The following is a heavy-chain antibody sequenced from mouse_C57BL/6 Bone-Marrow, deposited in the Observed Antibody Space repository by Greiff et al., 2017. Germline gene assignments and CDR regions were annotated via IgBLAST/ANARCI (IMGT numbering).Heavy chain of an antibody. CDR1: GYTFTSYT. CDR3: TREESTTRYWCFDV. J-gene: IGHJ1*03. CDR2: INPSSGYT. Sequence: VKLMESGAELARPGASVQMSCKASGYTFTSYTMHWVKQRPGQGLAWIGYINPSSGYTKYNQKFKDKAPVTADKSSSTASMQLSSLTSEDSAVYCCTREESTTRYWCFDVWGTGTTVTVSS. D-gene: IGHD2-14*01. V-gene: IGHV1-4*01.